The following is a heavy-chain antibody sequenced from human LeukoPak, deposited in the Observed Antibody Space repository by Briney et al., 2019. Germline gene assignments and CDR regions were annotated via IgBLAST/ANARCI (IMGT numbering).Heavy chain of an antibody. Sequence: PSETLSLTCTVSGGSISSSSYYWGWIRQPPGKGLEWIGSIYYSGSTYYNPSLKGRVTISVDTSKNQFSLKLSSVTAADTAVYYCARVRVVITTFDYWGQGTLVTVSS. D-gene: IGHD3-22*01. CDR3: ARVRVVITTFDY. CDR1: GGSISSSSYY. CDR2: IYYSGST. V-gene: IGHV4-39*01. J-gene: IGHJ4*02.